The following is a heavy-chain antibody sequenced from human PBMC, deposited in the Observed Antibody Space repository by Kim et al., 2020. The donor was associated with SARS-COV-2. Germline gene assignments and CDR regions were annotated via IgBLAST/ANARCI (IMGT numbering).Heavy chain of an antibody. Sequence: ASVKVSCKASGYTFTSYAMNWVRQAPGQGLEWMGWINTNTGNPTYAQGFTGRFVFSLDTSVSTAYLQISSLKAEDTAVYYCARYRIGSSGYYVDAFDIWGQGTMVTVSS. V-gene: IGHV7-4-1*02. CDR3: ARYRIGSSGYYVDAFDI. D-gene: IGHD3-22*01. CDR1: GYTFTSYA. CDR2: INTNTGNP. J-gene: IGHJ3*02.